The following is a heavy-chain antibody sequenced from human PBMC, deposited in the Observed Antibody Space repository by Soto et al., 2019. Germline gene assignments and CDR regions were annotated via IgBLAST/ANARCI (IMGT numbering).Heavy chain of an antibody. D-gene: IGHD3-3*01. CDR1: GGSISSGGYY. CDR2: IYYSGST. J-gene: IGHJ4*02. V-gene: IGHV4-31*03. Sequence: TLSLTCTVSGGSISSGGYYWSWIRQHPGKGLEWIGYIYYSGSTYYNPSLKSRVTISVDTSKNQFSLKLSSVTAADTAVYYCARAHFLEWLLPYFDYWGQGTLVTVSS. CDR3: ARAHFLEWLLPYFDY.